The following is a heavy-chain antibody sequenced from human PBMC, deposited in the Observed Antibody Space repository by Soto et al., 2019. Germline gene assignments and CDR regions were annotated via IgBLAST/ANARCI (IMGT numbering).Heavy chain of an antibody. CDR2: IIPIFGTA. V-gene: IGHV1-69*13. CDR1: GGTFSSYA. CDR3: ARVTSPVTMVRGVIYNWFDP. J-gene: IGHJ5*02. Sequence: RASVKVSCKASGGTFSSYAISWVRQAPGQGLEWMGGIIPIFGTANYAQKFQGRVTITADESTSTAYMELSSLRSEDTAVYYCARVTSPVTMVRGVIYNWFDPWGQGTPVTVSS. D-gene: IGHD3-10*01.